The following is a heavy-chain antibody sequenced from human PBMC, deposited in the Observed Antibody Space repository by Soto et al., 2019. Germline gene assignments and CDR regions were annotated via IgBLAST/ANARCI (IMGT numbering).Heavy chain of an antibody. J-gene: IGHJ4*02. CDR1: AFSLSTSGVG. V-gene: IGHV2-5*02. D-gene: IGHD2-21*01. Sequence: QITLKESGPTLVKPTQTLTLTCTFSAFSLSTSGVGVGWIRQPPGKALEWLTFIYWDDDKRYSPSLKSRLTITKDTSKNRVVLTMTNMDPVDTATYYCARRVAAGITYYFDSWGQGTLVTVSS. CDR2: IYWDDDK. CDR3: ARRVAAGITYYFDS.